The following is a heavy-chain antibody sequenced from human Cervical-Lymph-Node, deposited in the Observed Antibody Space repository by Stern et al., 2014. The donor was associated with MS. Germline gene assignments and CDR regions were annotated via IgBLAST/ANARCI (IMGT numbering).Heavy chain of an antibody. J-gene: IGHJ4*02. CDR2: ISAYNGNK. D-gene: IGHD1-1*01. V-gene: IGHV1-18*04. Sequence: VQLVESGAEVTKPGASVKVSCKASGYTFTSYYMHWVRQAPCKGLEWMGWISAYNGNKNYAQKLQGRVTMTTDTSTSTAYMELRSLRSDDTAVYYCARAGGVPGDYWGQGTLVTVSS. CDR3: ARAGGVPGDY. CDR1: GYTFTSYY.